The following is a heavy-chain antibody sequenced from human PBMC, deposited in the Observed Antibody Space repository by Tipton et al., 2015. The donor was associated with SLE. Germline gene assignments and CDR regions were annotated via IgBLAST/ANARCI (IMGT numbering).Heavy chain of an antibody. CDR2: INHSGST. Sequence: TLSLTCTVSGGSISSHYWSWIRQPPGKGLEWIGEINHSGSTNYNPSLKSRVTISVDTSKNQFSLKLSSVTAADTAVYYCAPQGVGATHFDYWGQGTLVTVSS. V-gene: IGHV4-34*01. D-gene: IGHD1-26*01. CDR1: GGSISSHY. CDR3: APQGVGATHFDY. J-gene: IGHJ4*02.